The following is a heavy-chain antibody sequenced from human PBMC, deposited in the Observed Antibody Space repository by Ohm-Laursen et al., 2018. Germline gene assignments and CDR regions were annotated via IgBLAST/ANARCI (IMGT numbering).Heavy chain of an antibody. J-gene: IGHJ6*02. V-gene: IGHV3-33*08. CDR2: IWYDGSNK. D-gene: IGHD6-19*01. CDR3: ATPGVIAVAGQLEYGMDV. Sequence: SLRLSCAAPGFTFSTYTMNWVRQAPGKGLEWVAVIWYDGSNKYYADSVKGRFTISRDNSKNTLYLQMNSLRAEDTAVYYCATPGVIAVAGQLEYGMDVWGQGTTVTVSS. CDR1: GFTFSTYT.